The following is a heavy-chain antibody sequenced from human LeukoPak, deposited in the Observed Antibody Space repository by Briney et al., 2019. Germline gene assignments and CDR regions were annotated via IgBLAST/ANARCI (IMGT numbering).Heavy chain of an antibody. CDR1: GFTFSSYG. Sequence: GGSLRLSCAASGFTFSSYGMHWVRQAPGKGLEWVAVISYDGSNKYYADSVKGRFTISRDNSKNTLYLQMNSLRAEDTAVYYCAKGSKLWFENNWFDPWGQGTLVTVSS. CDR3: AKGSKLWFENNWFDP. J-gene: IGHJ5*02. D-gene: IGHD3-10*01. CDR2: ISYDGSNK. V-gene: IGHV3-30*18.